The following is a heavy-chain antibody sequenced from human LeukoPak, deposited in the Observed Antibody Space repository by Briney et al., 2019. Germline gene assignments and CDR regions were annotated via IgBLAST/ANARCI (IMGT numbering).Heavy chain of an antibody. CDR2: ISYDGSNK. CDR1: GFTFSSYG. V-gene: IGHV3-30*18. Sequence: GGSLRLSCAASGFTFSSYGIHWVRQAPGKGLEWVAVISYDGSNKYYADSVKGRFTISRDNSKNTLYLQMNSLRAEDTAVYYCAESKGWLDAFDIWGQGTMVTVSS. CDR3: AESKGWLDAFDI. D-gene: IGHD5-12*01. J-gene: IGHJ3*02.